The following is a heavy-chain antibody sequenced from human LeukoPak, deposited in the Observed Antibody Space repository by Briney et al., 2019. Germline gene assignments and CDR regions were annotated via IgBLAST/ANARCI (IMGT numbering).Heavy chain of an antibody. J-gene: IGHJ4*02. CDR3: ARRKLGVVADPYFDY. Sequence: PSETLSLTCTVSGGSISSYYWSWIRQPPGKGLEWIGYIYYSGSTNYNPSLKSRVTISVDTSKNQFSLKLSSVTAADTAVYYCARRKLGVVADPYFDYWGQGTLVTVSS. CDR2: IYYSGST. CDR1: GGSISSYY. V-gene: IGHV4-59*01. D-gene: IGHD2-15*01.